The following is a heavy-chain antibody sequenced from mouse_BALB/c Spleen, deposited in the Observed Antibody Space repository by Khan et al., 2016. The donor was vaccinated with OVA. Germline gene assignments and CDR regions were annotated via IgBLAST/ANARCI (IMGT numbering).Heavy chain of an antibody. V-gene: IGHV3-2*02. CDR1: GYSITTDYA. Sequence: EVQLQESGPGLVKPSQSLSLTCTVTGYSITTDYAWNWIRQFPGNKLEWMGYISYSGNTKYNPSLKSRIPITRDTSKNQFFLQLKSVTTGDTARYYCARVYGGDFDYWGQGTTLTVSS. J-gene: IGHJ2*01. CDR2: ISYSGNT. CDR3: ARVYGGDFDY. D-gene: IGHD1-1*01.